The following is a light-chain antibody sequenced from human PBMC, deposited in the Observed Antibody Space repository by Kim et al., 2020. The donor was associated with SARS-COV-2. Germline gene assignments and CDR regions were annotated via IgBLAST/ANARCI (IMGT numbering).Light chain of an antibody. V-gene: IGKV3-15*01. J-gene: IGKJ2*01. CDR3: QHYNTWPPT. Sequence: SVSPGGRATLSCRASQSVSRYVAWYQQKPGQAPRVLVYSASSRATGIPARFSATGSGTEFTLTISSLQSEDFAVYYCQHYNTWPPTLGQGTKLEI. CDR2: SAS. CDR1: QSVSRY.